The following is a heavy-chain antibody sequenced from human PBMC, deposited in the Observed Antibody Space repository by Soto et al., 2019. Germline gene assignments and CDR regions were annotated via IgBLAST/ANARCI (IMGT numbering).Heavy chain of an antibody. V-gene: IGHV3-48*02. CDR1: GFTFSNYW. J-gene: IGHJ3*01. CDR3: VRDSLYAFDF. Sequence: PGGSLRLSCAASGFTFSNYWMYWVRQAPGKGLEWVSYIRTSSNPISYADSVKGRLTISRDNAKSSLYLQMNSLRDDDTAVYYCVRDSLYAFDFWGQGTTVTVSS. CDR2: IRTSSNPI.